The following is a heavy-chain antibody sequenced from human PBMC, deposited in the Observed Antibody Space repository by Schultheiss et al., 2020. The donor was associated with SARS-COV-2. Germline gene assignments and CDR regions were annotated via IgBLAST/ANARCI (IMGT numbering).Heavy chain of an antibody. CDR1: GYSISSGYY. CDR3: ARAGYSSSNWFDP. V-gene: IGHV4-38-2*01. J-gene: IGHJ5*02. D-gene: IGHD6-6*01. CDR2: IYHSGST. Sequence: SETLSLTCAVSGYSISSGYYWGWIRQPPGKGLEWIVSIYHSGSTYYNPSLKSRVTISVDTSKNQFSLKLSSVTAADTAVYYCARAGYSSSNWFDPWGQGTLVTVSS.